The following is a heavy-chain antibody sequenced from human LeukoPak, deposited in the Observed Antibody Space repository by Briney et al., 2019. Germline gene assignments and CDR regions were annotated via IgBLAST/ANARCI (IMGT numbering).Heavy chain of an antibody. V-gene: IGHV3-21*01. J-gene: IGHJ4*02. CDR1: GFTFNIYS. CDR3: ARVRGYDTSDFDY. D-gene: IGHD3-22*01. CDR2: ISGPSNYI. Sequence: GGSLRLSCAASGFTFNIYSMNWVRQAPGKGLEWVSSISGPSNYIYYADSVKGRFTISRDNAKNSLYLHMNSLRAEDTAVYYCARVRGYDTSDFDYWGQGTLVTVSS.